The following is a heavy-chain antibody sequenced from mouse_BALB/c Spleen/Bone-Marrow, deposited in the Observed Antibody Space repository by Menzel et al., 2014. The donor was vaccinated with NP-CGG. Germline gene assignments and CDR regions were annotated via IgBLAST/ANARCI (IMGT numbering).Heavy chain of an antibody. CDR2: IYPGDGNT. CDR1: GYTFTSYD. D-gene: IGHD2-1*01. CDR3: TRGGYGNYVGYAMDY. Sequence: SGPELVKPGALVKISCEASGYTFTSYDINWVKQRPGQGLEWIGWIYPGDGNTKYNEKFKGKATLTADKSSSTAYMQLSSLTSENSAVYFCTRGGYGNYVGYAMDYWGQGTSVTVSS. V-gene: IGHV1S33*01. J-gene: IGHJ4*01.